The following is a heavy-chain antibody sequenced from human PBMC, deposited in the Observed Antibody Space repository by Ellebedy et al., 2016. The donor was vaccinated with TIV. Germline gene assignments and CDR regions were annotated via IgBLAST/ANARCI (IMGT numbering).Heavy chain of an antibody. CDR3: ASDGSYGDFLSPTHAFEN. D-gene: IGHD4-17*01. Sequence: GESLKISCAASGFSFSSYSMNWVRQAPGKGLEWVANINQDGSEKHYVDSVEGRFTISRDNAKKSLYLQMISLRAEDTAVYYCASDGSYGDFLSPTHAFENWGQGTMVIVSS. J-gene: IGHJ3*02. CDR2: INQDGSEK. V-gene: IGHV3-7*01. CDR1: GFSFSSYS.